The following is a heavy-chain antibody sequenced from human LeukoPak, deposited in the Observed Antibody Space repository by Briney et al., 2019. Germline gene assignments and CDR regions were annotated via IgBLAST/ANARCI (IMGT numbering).Heavy chain of an antibody. CDR3: ARGAHGELLGHFDY. CDR1: GYTFTGYY. Sequence: EASVKVSCKASGYTFTGYYMHWVRQAPGQGLEWMGWISPNSGDTDIAQKFQGRVTMTRDTSTSTVYMELSSLRSEDTAVYYCARGAHGELLGHFDYWGQGTLVTVSS. D-gene: IGHD1-26*01. CDR2: ISPNSGDT. J-gene: IGHJ4*02. V-gene: IGHV1-2*02.